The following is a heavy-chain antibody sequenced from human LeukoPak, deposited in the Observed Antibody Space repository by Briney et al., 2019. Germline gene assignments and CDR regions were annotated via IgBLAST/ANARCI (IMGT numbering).Heavy chain of an antibody. CDR2: IYHSGST. V-gene: IGHV4-4*02. CDR3: AREHHYYDSSGWYAFDI. Sequence: SGTLSLTGAVSGGSISSSNWWSWVRQPPGKGLEWIGEIYHSGSTNYNPSLKSRVTISVDKSKNQFSLKLSSVTAADTAVYYCAREHHYYDSSGWYAFDIWGQGTMVTVSS. D-gene: IGHD3-22*01. J-gene: IGHJ3*02. CDR1: GGSISSSNW.